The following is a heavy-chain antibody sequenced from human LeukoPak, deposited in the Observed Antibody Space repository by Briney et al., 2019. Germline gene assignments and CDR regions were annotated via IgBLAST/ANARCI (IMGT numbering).Heavy chain of an antibody. V-gene: IGHV1-2*02. Sequence: EASVKVSCKASGYTLRDYYIYWVRQAPGQGLEWLGWLNPHSGGTNYAQKLQGRVTLTSDTSISTAYMELSPLTSDDTAIYYCARGLRIINGLDVWGQGTTVIVSS. J-gene: IGHJ6*02. CDR3: ARGLRIINGLDV. CDR2: LNPHSGGT. D-gene: IGHD2-15*01. CDR1: GYTLRDYY.